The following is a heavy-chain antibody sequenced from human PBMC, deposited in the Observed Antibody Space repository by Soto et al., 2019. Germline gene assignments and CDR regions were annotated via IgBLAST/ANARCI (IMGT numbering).Heavy chain of an antibody. Sequence: SETLSLTCAAYGGSFSGYYWGWIRQPPGKGLEWIGDMYYSGMTRYNPSLKSRVTISVDTSKNQFSLKLSSVTAADTAVYYCARHGYYYDSTGYYYFVWGQGTLVTVSS. V-gene: IGHV4-34*01. CDR1: GGSFSGYY. J-gene: IGHJ4*02. CDR3: ARHGYYYDSTGYYYFV. D-gene: IGHD3-22*01. CDR2: MYYSGMT.